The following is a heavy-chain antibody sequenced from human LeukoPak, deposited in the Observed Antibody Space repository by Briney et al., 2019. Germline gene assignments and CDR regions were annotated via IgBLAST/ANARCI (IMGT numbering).Heavy chain of an antibody. Sequence: GGSLRLSCAASGFTFSSYGMHWVRQAPGKGLEWVAFIRYDGSNKYYADSVKGRFTISRDNSKNTLYLQMNSLRAGDTAVYYCAKDTRFRGSYFDYWGQGTLVTVSS. J-gene: IGHJ4*02. CDR2: IRYDGSNK. D-gene: IGHD1-26*01. CDR1: GFTFSSYG. CDR3: AKDTRFRGSYFDY. V-gene: IGHV3-30*02.